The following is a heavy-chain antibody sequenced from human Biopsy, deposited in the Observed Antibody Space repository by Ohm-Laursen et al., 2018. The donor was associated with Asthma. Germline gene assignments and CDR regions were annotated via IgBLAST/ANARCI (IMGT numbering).Heavy chain of an antibody. Sequence: ASVKASRKVSGYNFISFAIHWVRQAPGQRLEWMGWVNAGNGDTKYSQKFQGRVTITRDTSASRAYMELRSLRSEDTATYYCARTYYDFLTGQVKDVFGVWGQGTMVTVSS. CDR3: ARTYYDFLTGQVKDVFGV. CDR1: GYNFISFA. V-gene: IGHV1-3*01. D-gene: IGHD3-9*01. J-gene: IGHJ3*01. CDR2: VNAGNGDT.